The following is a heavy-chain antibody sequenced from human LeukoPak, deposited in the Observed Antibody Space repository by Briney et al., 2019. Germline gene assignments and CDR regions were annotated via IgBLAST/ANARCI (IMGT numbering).Heavy chain of an antibody. CDR2: VSAYNGYT. Sequence: ASMKVSCKASGYTFTSFGISWVRQAPGQGLEWMGWVSAYNGYTNYAQNLQGRVTMTTDTSTSTAYMELRSLRSDDTAVYYCARGVYSGYEPFDYWGQGTLVTVSS. CDR1: GYTFTSFG. V-gene: IGHV1-18*01. D-gene: IGHD5-12*01. CDR3: ARGVYSGYEPFDY. J-gene: IGHJ4*02.